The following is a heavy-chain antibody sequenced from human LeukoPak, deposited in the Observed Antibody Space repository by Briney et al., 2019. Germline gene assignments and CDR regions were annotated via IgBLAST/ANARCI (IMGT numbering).Heavy chain of an antibody. D-gene: IGHD3-22*01. CDR2: IYYSGST. J-gene: IGHJ4*02. CDR1: GGSISSCY. CDR3: ARVSQSSGYYYGGYYFDY. Sequence: SETLSLTCTVSGGSISSCYWSWIRQPPGKGLEWIGYIYYSGSTNYNPSLKSRVTISVDTSKNQFSLKLSSVTAADTAVYYCARVSQSSGYYYGGYYFDYWGQGTLVTVSS. V-gene: IGHV4-59*01.